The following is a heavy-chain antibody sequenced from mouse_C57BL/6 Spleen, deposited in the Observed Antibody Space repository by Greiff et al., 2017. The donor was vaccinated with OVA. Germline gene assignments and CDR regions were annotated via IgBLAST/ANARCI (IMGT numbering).Heavy chain of an antibody. CDR2: IDPETGGT. CDR3: TRSGNNYYAMDY. J-gene: IGHJ4*01. CDR1: GYTFTDYE. Sequence: QVQLQQSGAELVRPWASVTLSCKASGYTFTDYEMHWVKQTPVHGLEWIGAIDPETGGTAYNQKFKGKAILTADKSSSTAYMELRSLTSEDSAVYYCTRSGNNYYAMDYWGQGTSVTVSS. D-gene: IGHD2-1*01. V-gene: IGHV1-15*01.